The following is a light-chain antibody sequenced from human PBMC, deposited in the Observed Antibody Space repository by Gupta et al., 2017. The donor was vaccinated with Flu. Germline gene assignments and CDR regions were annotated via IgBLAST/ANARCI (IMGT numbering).Light chain of an antibody. Sequence: TSSDVGSYNRVSWYQRPPGTAPKLIIYEVTNRPSGVPDRFSGSRSGNTASLTLSGLQAEDEADYYCSSFTTRGTYVFGTGTKVTVL. J-gene: IGLJ1*01. V-gene: IGLV2-18*02. CDR3: SSFTTRGTYV. CDR1: SSDVGSYNR. CDR2: EVT.